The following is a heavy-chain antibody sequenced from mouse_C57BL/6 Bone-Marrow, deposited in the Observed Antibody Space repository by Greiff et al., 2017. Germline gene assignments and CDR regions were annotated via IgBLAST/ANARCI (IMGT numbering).Heavy chain of an antibody. CDR2: INPNNGGT. V-gene: IGHV1-22*01. D-gene: IGHD2-12*01. CDR3: ARLRRRDYCDY. J-gene: IGHJ2*01. CDR1: GYTFTDYN. Sequence: EVQLQQSGPELVKPGASVKMSCKASGYTFTDYNMHWVKQSHGKSLEWIGYINPNNGGTSYNQKFKGKATLTVNKSSSTAYMELRSLTSEDSAVYDCARLRRRDYCDYWGQGTTLTVSS.